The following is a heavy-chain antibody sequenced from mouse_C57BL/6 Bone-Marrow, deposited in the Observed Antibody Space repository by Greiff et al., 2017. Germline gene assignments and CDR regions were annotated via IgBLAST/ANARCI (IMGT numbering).Heavy chain of an antibody. D-gene: IGHD1-1*01. Sequence: VQLQQSGAELVRPGASVKLSCTASGFNIKDDYMHWVKQWPEQGLEWIGWIDPENGDTEYASKFQGKATITADTSSNTAYLQLSSLTSEDTAVYDGTTRGYGSSYGAMDYWGQGTTVTVSS. CDR1: GFNIKDDY. CDR2: IDPENGDT. CDR3: TTRGYGSSYGAMDY. J-gene: IGHJ4*01. V-gene: IGHV14-4*01.